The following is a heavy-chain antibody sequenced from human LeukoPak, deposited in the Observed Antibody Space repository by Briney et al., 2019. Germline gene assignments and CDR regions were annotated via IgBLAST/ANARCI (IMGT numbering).Heavy chain of an antibody. D-gene: IGHD3-3*02. CDR3: ARGRPIRGAYYFDY. Sequence: GGSLRLSCAASGFTVSSNYMSWVRQAPGKGLEWVSVIYSGGSTYYADSVKGRFTISRDNSKNTLYLQMNSLRAEDTAVYYCARGRPIRGAYYFDYWGQGTLVTVSS. V-gene: IGHV3-66*01. CDR1: GFTVSSNY. CDR2: IYSGGST. J-gene: IGHJ4*02.